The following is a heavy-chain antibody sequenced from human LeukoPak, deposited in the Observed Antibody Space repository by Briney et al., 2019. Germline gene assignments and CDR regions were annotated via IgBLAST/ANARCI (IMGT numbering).Heavy chain of an antibody. V-gene: IGHV4-39*01. CDR1: GGSISSSSYY. J-gene: IGHJ6*03. CDR2: IYYSGST. Sequence: SETLSLTCTVSGGSISSSSYYWGWIRQPPGKGLEWIGSIYYSGSTYYNPSLKSRVTISVDTSKNQFSLKLSSVTAADTAVYYCARLDLIWRGYYYMDVWGKGTTVTVSS. CDR3: ARLDLIWRGYYYMDV. D-gene: IGHD3-3*01.